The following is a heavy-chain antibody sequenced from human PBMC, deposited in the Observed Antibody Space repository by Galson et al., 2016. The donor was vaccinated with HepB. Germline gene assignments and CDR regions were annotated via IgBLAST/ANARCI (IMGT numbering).Heavy chain of an antibody. CDR1: GFTFSNYG. J-gene: IGHJ6*04. Sequence: SLRLSCAPSGFTFSNYGMTWVRQAPGKGLEVVSCISRSGDSTDYADSVKGRFTISRDNFHNTLSLQMKRLTADDTAIYYCVQGSTAPAVWGKGTTVTVSS. D-gene: IGHD1-26*01. CDR2: ISRSGDST. CDR3: VQGSTAPAV. V-gene: IGHV3-23*01.